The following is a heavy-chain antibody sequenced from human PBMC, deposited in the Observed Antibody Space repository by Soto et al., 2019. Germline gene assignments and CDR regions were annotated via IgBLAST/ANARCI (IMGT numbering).Heavy chain of an antibody. Sequence: QVQMVQSGAEVKKPGASVKVSCKASGYTFTIYYVHWVLQAPGQGLEWMGIINPSDGTTSSAQKFHDRVTMTRDTSTSTVDMDLSSLRAEDTAVFYCARGVGSGSYRNAADYWGQGTLVTVSS. CDR3: ARGVGSGSYRNAADY. J-gene: IGHJ4*02. CDR2: INPSDGTT. D-gene: IGHD3-10*01. CDR1: GYTFTIYY. V-gene: IGHV1-46*01.